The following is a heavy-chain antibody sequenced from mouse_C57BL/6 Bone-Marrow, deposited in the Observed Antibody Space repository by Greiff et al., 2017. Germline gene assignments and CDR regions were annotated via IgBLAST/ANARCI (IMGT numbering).Heavy chain of an antibody. CDR2: IHPNGGST. V-gene: IGHV1-64*01. J-gene: IGHJ2*01. Sequence: QVQLQQPGAELVKPGASVKLSCKASGYTFTSYWMHWVKQRPGQGLEWIGMIHPNGGSTNYNEKFKSKATLTVDKSSSTAYMQLSSLTSEDSAVYYCARYYGSYFDYWGQGTTLTVSS. D-gene: IGHD1-1*01. CDR3: ARYYGSYFDY. CDR1: GYTFTSYW.